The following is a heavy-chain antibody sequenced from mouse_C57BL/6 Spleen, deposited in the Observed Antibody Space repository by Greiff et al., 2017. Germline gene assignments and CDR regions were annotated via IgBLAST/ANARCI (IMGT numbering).Heavy chain of an antibody. V-gene: IGHV5-4*01. CDR2: ISDGGSYT. Sequence: EVQGVESGGGLVKPGGSLKLSCAASGFTFSSYAMSWVRQTPEKRLEWVATISDGGSYTYYPDNVKGRFTISRDNAKNNLYLQMSHLKSEDTAMYYCARVYYGSPYYFDYWGQGTTLTVSS. CDR1: GFTFSSYA. D-gene: IGHD1-1*01. J-gene: IGHJ2*01. CDR3: ARVYYGSPYYFDY.